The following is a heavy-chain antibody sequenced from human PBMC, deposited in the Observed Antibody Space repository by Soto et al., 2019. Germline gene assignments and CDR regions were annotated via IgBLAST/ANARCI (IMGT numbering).Heavy chain of an antibody. Sequence: QVQLQESGPGLVKPSETLSLTCTVSGGSISSYLWSRIRQPPGKGLEWIGYIYYSGSTDYNPSLKRRVTISVDTSKTQFSLKLNSVTAADTAVYFCARGIGYSGYGRGGSDYWGQGTLVTVSS. CDR1: GGSISSYL. CDR2: IYYSGST. D-gene: IGHD5-12*01. V-gene: IGHV4-59*01. J-gene: IGHJ4*02. CDR3: ARGIGYSGYGRGGSDY.